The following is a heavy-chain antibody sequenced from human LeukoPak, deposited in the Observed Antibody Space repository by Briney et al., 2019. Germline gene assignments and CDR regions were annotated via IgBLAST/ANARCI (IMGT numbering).Heavy chain of an antibody. CDR2: INHSGST. J-gene: IGHJ4*02. CDR1: GGSFSGYY. CDR3: ARDHRAGRPFDY. V-gene: IGHV4-34*01. Sequence: PSETLSLTCAVYGGSFSGYYWSWIRQPPGKGLEWIGEINHSGSTNYNPSLKSRVTISVDTSKNQFSLKLSSVTAADTAVYYCARDHRAGRPFDYWGQGTLVTVSS. D-gene: IGHD6-13*01.